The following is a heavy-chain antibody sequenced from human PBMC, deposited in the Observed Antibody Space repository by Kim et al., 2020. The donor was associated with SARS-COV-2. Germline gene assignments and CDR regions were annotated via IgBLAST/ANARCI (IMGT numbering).Heavy chain of an antibody. CDR2: ISSSSSTI. CDR1: GFTFSSYS. D-gene: IGHD3-3*01. Sequence: GGSLRLSCAASGFTFSSYSMNWVRQAPGKGLEWVSYISSSSSTIYYADSVKGRFTISRDNAKNSLYLQMNSLRDEDTAVYYCARDGVPYYDFWSGSKGGVDPWGQGTLVTVSS. J-gene: IGHJ5*02. V-gene: IGHV3-48*02. CDR3: ARDGVPYYDFWSGSKGGVDP.